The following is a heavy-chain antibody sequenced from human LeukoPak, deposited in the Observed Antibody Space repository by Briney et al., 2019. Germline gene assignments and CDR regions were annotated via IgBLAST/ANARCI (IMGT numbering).Heavy chain of an antibody. CDR1: GFSFSNYW. CDR3: LGSASYTH. D-gene: IGHD3-10*01. J-gene: IGHJ4*02. CDR2: TNQDGSQK. V-gene: IGHV3-7*01. Sequence: TGGSLRLSCAASGFSFSNYWMTWARQAPGKGLEWVANTNQDGSQKNYLDSVRGRFTISRGNAKSSLYLQMNSLRVDDTAVYFCLGSASYTHWGQGTLVTVSS.